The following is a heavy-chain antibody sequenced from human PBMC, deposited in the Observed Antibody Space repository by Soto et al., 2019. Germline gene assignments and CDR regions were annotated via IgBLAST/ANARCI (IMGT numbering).Heavy chain of an antibody. CDR2: INPSGGST. CDR3: ARDFFFQAEDGIRDVRSVSAFLLNRSSDL. J-gene: IGHJ2*01. Sequence: GQGLEWMGIINPSGGSTSYAQKFQGIVTMTRDTSTSTVYMELSSLRSEDTAVYYCARDFFFQAEDGIRDVRSVSAFLLNRSSDL. V-gene: IGHV1-46*03. D-gene: IGHD3-10*02.